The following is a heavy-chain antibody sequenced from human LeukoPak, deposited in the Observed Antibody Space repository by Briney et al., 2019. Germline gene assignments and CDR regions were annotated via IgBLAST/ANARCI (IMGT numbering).Heavy chain of an antibody. CDR1: GFTVSSNY. Sequence: GGSLRLSCAASGFTVSSNYMSWVRQAPGKGLEWVSVIYSGGSTYYADSVKGRFTISRDNSKNTLYLQMNSLRAEDTAVYYCAKGSYSGSYFDVFRRGGRYYFDYWGQGTLVTVSS. V-gene: IGHV3-53*01. D-gene: IGHD1-26*01. CDR2: IYSGGST. J-gene: IGHJ4*02. CDR3: AKGSYSGSYFDVFRRGGRYYFDY.